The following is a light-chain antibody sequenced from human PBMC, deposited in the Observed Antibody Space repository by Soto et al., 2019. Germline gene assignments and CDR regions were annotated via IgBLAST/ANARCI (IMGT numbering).Light chain of an antibody. V-gene: IGKV1-39*01. J-gene: IGKJ5*01. CDR3: QQSYSTPTSIT. CDR2: AAS. CDR1: QSISSY. Sequence: DIQMTQSPSSLSASVGDRVTITCRASQSISSYLNWYQQKLGKAPKLMIYAASSLQSGVPSRFSGSGSETDFTLTISSLQPEDFATYYCQQSYSTPTSITFGQGTRLEIK.